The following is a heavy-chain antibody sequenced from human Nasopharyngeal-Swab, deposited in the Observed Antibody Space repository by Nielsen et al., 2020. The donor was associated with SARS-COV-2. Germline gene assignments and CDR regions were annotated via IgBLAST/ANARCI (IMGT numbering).Heavy chain of an antibody. CDR1: GYSFTNFW. J-gene: IGHJ3*01. CDR3: ARAGDGLDF. V-gene: IGHV5-51*01. Sequence: GVSPQISRKGSGYSFTNFWIGWVRPMPGKGLERMGIIYPDDSDTRYSPSFEGQVTISVDKSISAAYLQWRSLKASDTAMYYCARAGDGLDFWGQGTMVTVSS. CDR2: IYPDDSDT.